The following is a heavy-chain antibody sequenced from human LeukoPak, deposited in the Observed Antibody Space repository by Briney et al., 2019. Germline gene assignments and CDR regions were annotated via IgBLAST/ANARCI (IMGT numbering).Heavy chain of an antibody. J-gene: IGHJ4*02. D-gene: IGHD3-16*02. CDR3: ARLPYYDYVRGSYRYTYFDY. V-gene: IGHV5-51*01. CDR1: GYSFTSYW. CDR2: IYPGDSDT. Sequence: GESLKISCKGSGYSFTSYWIGWVRQMPGKGLEWMGIIYPGDSDTRYSPSFQGQVTISADKSISTGYLQWSSLKASDTAMYYCARLPYYDYVRGSYRYTYFDYWGQGTLVTVSS.